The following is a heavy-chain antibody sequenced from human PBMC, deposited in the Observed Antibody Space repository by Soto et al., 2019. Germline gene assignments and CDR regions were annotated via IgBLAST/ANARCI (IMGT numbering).Heavy chain of an antibody. CDR1: GFTFSSYG. J-gene: IGHJ4*02. CDR3: AKDRGELLESAVDY. Sequence: GGSLRLSCAASGFTFSSYGMHWVRQAPGKGLEWVAVISYDGSNKYYADSVKGRFTISRDNSKNTLYLQMNSLRAEDTAVYYCAKDRGELLESAVDYWGQGTLVTVSS. V-gene: IGHV3-30*18. CDR2: ISYDGSNK. D-gene: IGHD1-26*01.